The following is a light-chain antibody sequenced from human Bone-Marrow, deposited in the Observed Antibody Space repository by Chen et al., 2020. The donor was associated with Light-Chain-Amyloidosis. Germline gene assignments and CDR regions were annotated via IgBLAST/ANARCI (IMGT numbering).Light chain of an antibody. Sequence: QSALTQPASVSGSPGQSITVSCTGASSDASWYQQHPVKAPKLVIYDVIKRPSGVSSRFSGSNAGNTASLTSAGLQAEDEADYFGSSSATSNTWVFGGGTKLTVL. V-gene: IGLV2-14*03. CDR2: DVI. CDR3: SSSATSNTWV. J-gene: IGLJ3*02. CDR1: SSDA.